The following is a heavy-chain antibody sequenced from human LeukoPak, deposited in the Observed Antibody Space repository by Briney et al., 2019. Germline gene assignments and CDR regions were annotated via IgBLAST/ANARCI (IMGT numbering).Heavy chain of an antibody. Sequence: GRFTISRDNAKNSLLLQMNSLRAEDTAVYYCARDIVVVPAAIKNHYYYYGMDVWGQGTTVTVSS. V-gene: IGHV3-11*06. D-gene: IGHD2-2*01. CDR3: ARDIVVVPAAIKNHYYYYGMDV. J-gene: IGHJ6*02.